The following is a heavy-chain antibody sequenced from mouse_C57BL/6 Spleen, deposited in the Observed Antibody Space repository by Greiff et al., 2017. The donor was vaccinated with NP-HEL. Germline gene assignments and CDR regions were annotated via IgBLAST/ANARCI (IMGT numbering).Heavy chain of an antibody. CDR2: INPNNGGT. D-gene: IGHD4-1*01. V-gene: IGHV1-22*01. CDR3: ARIGLGRVYYAMDY. Sequence: EVQLQQSGPELVKPGASVKMSCKASGYTFTDYNMHWVKQSHGKSLEWIGYINPNNGGTSYNQKFKGKATLTVNKSSSTAYMELRSLTSEDSAVYYCARIGLGRVYYAMDYWGQGTSVTVSS. J-gene: IGHJ4*01. CDR1: GYTFTDYN.